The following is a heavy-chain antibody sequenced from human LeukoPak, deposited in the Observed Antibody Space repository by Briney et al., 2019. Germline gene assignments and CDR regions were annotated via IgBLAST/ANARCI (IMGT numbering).Heavy chain of an antibody. J-gene: IGHJ4*02. CDR3: ASHEGYSFDY. D-gene: IGHD1-1*01. CDR1: GGSISSYY. Sequence: PSETLSLTCTVSGGSISSYYWSWIRQPPGKGLEWIGYIYYSGSTNYNPSLKSRATISVDTSKNQFSLKLSSVTAADTAVYYCASHEGYSFDYWGQGTLVTVSS. CDR2: IYYSGST. V-gene: IGHV4-59*01.